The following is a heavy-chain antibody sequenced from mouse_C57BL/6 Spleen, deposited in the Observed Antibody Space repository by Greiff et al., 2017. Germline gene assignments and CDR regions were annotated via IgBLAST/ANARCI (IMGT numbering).Heavy chain of an antibody. Sequence: EVQLQESGPGLVKPSQSLSLTCSVTGYSITSGYYWNWIRQFPGNKLEWMGYISYDGSNNYNPSLKNRISITRDTSKNHFFLKLNSVTTEDTATYYCARDGSSFYYYAMDYWGQGTSVTVSS. V-gene: IGHV3-6*01. D-gene: IGHD1-1*01. CDR1: GYSITSGYY. J-gene: IGHJ4*01. CDR2: ISYDGSN. CDR3: ARDGSSFYYYAMDY.